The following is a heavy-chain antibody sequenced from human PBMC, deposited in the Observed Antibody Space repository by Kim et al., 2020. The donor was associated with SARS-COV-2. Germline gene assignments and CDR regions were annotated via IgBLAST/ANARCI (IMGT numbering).Heavy chain of an antibody. D-gene: IGHD1-26*01. Sequence: GGSLRLSCVASGFRFSSHAMTWVRQAPGKGLERVSIISGGGDTIYYADSVKGRFTVSRDNSKNTLYLQMNSLRAEDTALYFCAKDQSGNYYYYSGMDVWGPVTTVTVSS. CDR1: GFRFSSHA. V-gene: IGHV3-23*01. CDR3: AKDQSGNYYYYSGMDV. CDR2: ISGGGDTI. J-gene: IGHJ6*02.